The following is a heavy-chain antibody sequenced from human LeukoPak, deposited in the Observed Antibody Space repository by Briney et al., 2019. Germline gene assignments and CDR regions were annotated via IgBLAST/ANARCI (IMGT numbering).Heavy chain of an antibody. V-gene: IGHV4-34*01. CDR2: THKSGTT. D-gene: IGHD2-2*01. J-gene: IGHJ5*02. Sequence: PSQSLSLTCAVYGASFSGYYWSWIRQPPGKGLEWIGATHKSGTTNYHPTPKTRSTISLDPSKKQFSRKRRSLTAPDPPVYHCPRGPGCSSTSWPPGWFDRWGQGTLVIVCS. CDR3: PRGPGCSSTSWPPGWFDR. CDR1: GASFSGYY.